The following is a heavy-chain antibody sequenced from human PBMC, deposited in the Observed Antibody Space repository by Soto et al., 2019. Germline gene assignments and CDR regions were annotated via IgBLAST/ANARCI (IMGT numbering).Heavy chain of an antibody. J-gene: IGHJ6*03. CDR2: ISQSGST. CDR1: GGSLSDYY. CDR3: ARRITIHYYMDV. Sequence: SETLSLTCAVYGGSLSDYYWSWVRQSPGKGLEWIGEISQSGSTNYNPSLKSRVTISLHTSNKQFTLKLTSVTAANTAVYFCARRITIHYYMDVWGKGTTGTVSS. V-gene: IGHV4-34*01. D-gene: IGHD3-3*01.